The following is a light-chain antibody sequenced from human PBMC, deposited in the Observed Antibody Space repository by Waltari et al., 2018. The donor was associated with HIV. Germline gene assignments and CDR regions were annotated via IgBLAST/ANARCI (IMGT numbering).Light chain of an antibody. CDR1: RSVNSNY. CDR2: GTS. J-gene: IGKJ3*01. Sequence: VLTLSPATLSLSPGERATLSCRASRSVNSNYLAWYQQRPGQTPRPLIYGTSNRATGIPDRFTGGGSGADFTLTISSLEPDDFAVYYCQQYGSSFLTFGPGTKVEI. CDR3: QQYGSSFLT. V-gene: IGKV3-20*01.